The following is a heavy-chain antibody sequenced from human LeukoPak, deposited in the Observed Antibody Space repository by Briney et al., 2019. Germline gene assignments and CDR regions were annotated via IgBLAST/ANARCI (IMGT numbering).Heavy chain of an antibody. CDR3: ARPFYPVGYCSSTSCNNYFDY. CDR1: GFTFSSYS. D-gene: IGHD2-2*02. J-gene: IGHJ4*02. CDR2: TSTSSTYI. Sequence: PGGSLRLSCAASGFTFSSYSMHWVRQAPGKGLEWVSSTSTSSTYIYYADSVEGRFTISRDNAKNSLYLQMNSLRAEDTAVYYCARPFYPVGYCSSTSCNNYFDYWGQGTLVTVSS. V-gene: IGHV3-21*01.